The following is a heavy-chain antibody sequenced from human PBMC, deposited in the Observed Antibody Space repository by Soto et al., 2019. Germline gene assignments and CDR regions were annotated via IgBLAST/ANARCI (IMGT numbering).Heavy chain of an antibody. CDR2: IIPIFGTA. J-gene: IGHJ4*02. Sequence: QVQLVQSGAEVKKAGSSVKVSCKASGGTFSSYAISWVRQAPGQGLEWMGGIIPIFGTANYAQKFQGRVTITADESTSTAYMELSSLRSEDTAVYYCASRLLAAAGQGYFDYWGQGTLVTVSS. D-gene: IGHD6-13*01. V-gene: IGHV1-69*01. CDR3: ASRLLAAAGQGYFDY. CDR1: GGTFSSYA.